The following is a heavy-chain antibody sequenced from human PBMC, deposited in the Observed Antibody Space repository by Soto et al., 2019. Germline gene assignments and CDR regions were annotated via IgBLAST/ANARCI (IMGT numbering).Heavy chain of an antibody. D-gene: IGHD6-19*01. CDR1: GFSLSTSGMC. Sequence: SGPTLVNPTQTLTLTCTFSGFSLSTSGMCVSWIRQPPGKALEWLARIDWDDDKYYSTSLKTRLTISKDTSKNQVVLTMTNMDPVDTATYYCARIRRHGSGWYDFDYWGQGTLVTVSS. CDR3: ARIRRHGSGWYDFDY. V-gene: IGHV2-70*11. J-gene: IGHJ4*02. CDR2: IDWDDDK.